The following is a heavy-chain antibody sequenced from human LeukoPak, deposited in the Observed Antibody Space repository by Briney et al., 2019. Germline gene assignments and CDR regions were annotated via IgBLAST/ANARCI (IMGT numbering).Heavy chain of an antibody. CDR1: GFTFSSYS. CDR2: ISSSSSYI. V-gene: IGHV3-21*01. CDR3: ARGLYDSSGYYFY. D-gene: IGHD3-22*01. Sequence: PGGSLRLSCAASGFTFSSYSMNWVRQAPGKGLEWVSSISSSSSYIYYADSVKGRFTISRDNAKNSLYLQMNSLRAEDTAVYYCARGLYDSSGYYFYWGQGTLVTVSS. J-gene: IGHJ4*02.